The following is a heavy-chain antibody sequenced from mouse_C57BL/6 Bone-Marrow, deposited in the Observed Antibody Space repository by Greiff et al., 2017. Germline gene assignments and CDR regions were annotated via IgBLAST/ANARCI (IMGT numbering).Heavy chain of an antibody. D-gene: IGHD1-1*01. CDR1: GYTFTDYY. CDR3: ARFTTVVAHYYAMDY. Sequence: VQVVESGPELVKPGASVKISCKASGYTFTDYYINWVKQRPGQGLEWIGWIFPGSGSTYYNEKFKGKATLTVDKSSSTAYMLLSSLTSEDSAVYFCARFTTVVAHYYAMDYWGQGTSVTVSS. V-gene: IGHV1-75*01. CDR2: IFPGSGST. J-gene: IGHJ4*01.